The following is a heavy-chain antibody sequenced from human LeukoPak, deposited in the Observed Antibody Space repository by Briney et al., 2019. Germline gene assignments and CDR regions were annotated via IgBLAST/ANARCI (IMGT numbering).Heavy chain of an antibody. CDR1: GFTLSSHA. Sequence: RGSLRLSCAASGFTLSSHAMSWVRQAPGKGLEWVSAIHSGGGTYYADSVRGRFTISRHNSQSTLYLQMNSLKAEDTAVYYCARARQFGSGWTAYFDHWGQGTLVTVSS. CDR2: IHSGGGT. D-gene: IGHD6-19*01. V-gene: IGHV3-23*01. J-gene: IGHJ4*02. CDR3: ARARQFGSGWTAYFDH.